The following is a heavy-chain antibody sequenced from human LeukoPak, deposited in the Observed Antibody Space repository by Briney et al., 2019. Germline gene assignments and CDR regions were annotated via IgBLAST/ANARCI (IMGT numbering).Heavy chain of an antibody. CDR3: ARLGLEVGGPNWFDP. D-gene: IGHD1-1*01. CDR2: IKQDGSEK. Sequence: PGGSLRLSCAASGFTFSSYWMSWVRQAPGKGLEWVANIKQDGSEKYYVDSVKGRFTISRDNAKNSLYLQMNSLRAEDTAVYYCARLGLEVGGPNWFDPWGQGTLVTVSS. V-gene: IGHV3-7*01. J-gene: IGHJ5*02. CDR1: GFTFSSYW.